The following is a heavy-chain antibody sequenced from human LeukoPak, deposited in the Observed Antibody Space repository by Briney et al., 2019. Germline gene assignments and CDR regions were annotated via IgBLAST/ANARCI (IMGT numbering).Heavy chain of an antibody. CDR1: GASISNHY. CDR2: VYSRGST. Sequence: SETLSLTCTVSGASISNHYWSWIRQSPGKGLECIGVVYSRGSTTCNPSLKDRVTISVDTSKNQLSLSLRSVTAADTAIYYCARDRDPNGNYVTGWFDPWGQGTLVTVSS. D-gene: IGHD4-17*01. CDR3: ARDRDPNGNYVTGWFDP. J-gene: IGHJ5*02. V-gene: IGHV4-59*11.